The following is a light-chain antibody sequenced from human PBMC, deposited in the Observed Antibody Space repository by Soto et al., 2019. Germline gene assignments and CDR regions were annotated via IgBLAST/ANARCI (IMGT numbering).Light chain of an antibody. Sequence: QSVLTQPPSVSATPGQRVVISCSGSSSNIGSNTVNWYQQFPGTAPQLLFFRNTQRPSGVPDRFSASKSGTSASLAISGLQSRDEADYYCAAWDDSLEGMVFGGGTQLTVL. CDR2: RNT. V-gene: IGLV1-44*01. J-gene: IGLJ2*01. CDR1: SSNIGSNT. CDR3: AAWDDSLEGMV.